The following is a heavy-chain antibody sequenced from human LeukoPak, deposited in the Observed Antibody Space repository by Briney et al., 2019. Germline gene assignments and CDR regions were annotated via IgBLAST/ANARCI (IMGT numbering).Heavy chain of an antibody. CDR2: ISGSGDNT. V-gene: IGHV3-23*01. Sequence: GGSLRLSCAASGFTFSSHGMSWVRQAPGKGLEWVSTISGSGDNTYYADSVKGRFTISRDNSKNTLYLQMNSLRAEDTAVYYCARVTYGSGTFGAFDYWGQGTLVTVSS. CDR3: ARVTYGSGTFGAFDY. CDR1: GFTFSSHG. D-gene: IGHD3-10*01. J-gene: IGHJ4*02.